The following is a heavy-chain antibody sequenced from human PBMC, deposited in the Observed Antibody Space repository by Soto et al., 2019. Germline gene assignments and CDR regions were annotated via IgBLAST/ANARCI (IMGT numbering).Heavy chain of an antibody. CDR1: GYTFSGSV. Sequence: AASVKVSCKASGYTFSGSVMHWVRQAPGQRLEWMGWINADNGNTKYSQKFQGRVTITRDTSATTVYMELSSLRSEDTTVYYCATEIDGTTVTSLDYWGQGTLVTVSS. V-gene: IGHV1-3*01. CDR3: ATEIDGTTVTSLDY. J-gene: IGHJ4*02. CDR2: INADNGNT. D-gene: IGHD4-17*01.